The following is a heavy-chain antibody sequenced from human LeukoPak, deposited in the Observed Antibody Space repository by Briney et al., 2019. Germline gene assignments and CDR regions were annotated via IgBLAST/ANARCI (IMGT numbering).Heavy chain of an antibody. J-gene: IGHJ3*02. D-gene: IGHD3-22*01. CDR1: GYSISSDYY. V-gene: IGHV4-38-2*01. CDR3: ARQGLYDSSGYYKLDAFDI. Sequence: SETLSLTCAVSGYSISSDYYWGWIRQPPGKGLECIGSFYHSGSTYYNPSLKSRVTILVDTSKNQFSLKLSSVTAADTALYYCARQGLYDSSGYYKLDAFDIWGQGTMVTVSS. CDR2: FYHSGST.